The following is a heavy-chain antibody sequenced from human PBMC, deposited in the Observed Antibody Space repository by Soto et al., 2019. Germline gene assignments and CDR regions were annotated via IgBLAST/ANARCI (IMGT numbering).Heavy chain of an antibody. J-gene: IGHJ6*02. CDR3: ARGVVAALYYYGMDV. CDR1: GYSFTIYC. D-gene: IGHD2-15*01. Sequence: PGESLKISCKGSGYSFTIYCISWVRQMPGKGLEWMGRIDPSDSYTNYSPSFQGHVTISADKSISTAYLQWSSLKASDTAMYYCARGVVAALYYYGMDVWGQGTTVTVSS. V-gene: IGHV5-10-1*01. CDR2: IDPSDSYT.